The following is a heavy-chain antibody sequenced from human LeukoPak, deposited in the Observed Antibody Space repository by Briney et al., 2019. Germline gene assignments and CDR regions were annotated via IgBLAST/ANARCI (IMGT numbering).Heavy chain of an antibody. Sequence: SETLSLTCTVSGGSISSYYWSWIRQPPGKGLEWIGYIYYSGSTNYNPSLKSRVTMSVDTSKNQFSLKLSSVTAADTAVYYCARERDTAFDYWGQGTLVTVSS. D-gene: IGHD5-18*01. CDR1: GGSISSYY. CDR3: ARERDTAFDY. J-gene: IGHJ4*02. CDR2: IYYSGST. V-gene: IGHV4-59*01.